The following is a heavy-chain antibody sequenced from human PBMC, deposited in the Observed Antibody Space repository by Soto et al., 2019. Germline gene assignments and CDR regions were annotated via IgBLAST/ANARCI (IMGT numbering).Heavy chain of an antibody. V-gene: IGHV3-43*01. J-gene: IGHJ3*02. CDR1: GFTFDDYT. D-gene: IGHD1-7*01. CDR2: ISWDGGST. CDR3: AKGSPDNWNYGSFAFDI. Sequence: EVQLVESGGVVVQSGGSLRLSCAASGFTFDDYTMHWVRQAPGKGLEWVSLISWDGGSTYYADSVKGRFTISRDNSKNSLYLQMNSPRTEDTALYSCAKGSPDNWNYGSFAFDIWGQGTMVTVSS.